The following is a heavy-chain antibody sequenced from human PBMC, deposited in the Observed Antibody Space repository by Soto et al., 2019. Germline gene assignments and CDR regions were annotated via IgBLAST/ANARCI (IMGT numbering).Heavy chain of an antibody. CDR2: IIPMFGTA. V-gene: IGHV1-69*13. CDR1: GGTFSTYA. J-gene: IGHJ5*02. Sequence: SVKVSCKAPGGTFSTYAISWVRQAPGQGLEWMGGIIPMFGTANYAQRFQDRVTITADESTNTVYMELSSLRSEDTAVYYCARDRGPSSGYYPYWFDPWGQGTLVTVSS. D-gene: IGHD3-22*01. CDR3: ARDRGPSSGYYPYWFDP.